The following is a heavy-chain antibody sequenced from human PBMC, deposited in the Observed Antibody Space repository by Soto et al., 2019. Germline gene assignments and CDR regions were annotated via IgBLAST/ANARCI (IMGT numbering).Heavy chain of an antibody. CDR3: ARDTSSSFDY. Sequence: HVQLVQSGGELKKPGASVKVSCNTSGYTFNTYFITWVRQAPGQGLEWMGWISPHNGNTNYAEKFQGRVTMTTDTITKTASMELRNLRFVDTAVYYCARDTSSSFDYWGNGTLVTVSS. D-gene: IGHD2-15*01. CDR1: GYTFNTYF. V-gene: IGHV1-18*01. CDR2: ISPHNGNT. J-gene: IGHJ4*01.